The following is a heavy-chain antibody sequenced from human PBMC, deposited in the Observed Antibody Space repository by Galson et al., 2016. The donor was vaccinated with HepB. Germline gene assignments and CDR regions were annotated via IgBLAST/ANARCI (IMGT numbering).Heavy chain of an antibody. CDR3: AKDRRPGARYTNDGFDV. J-gene: IGHJ3*01. D-gene: IGHD2-2*02. Sequence: SLRLSCAASGFTFSSYAMNWVRQAPGKGLEWVSMISRSGGSANYVDSVKGRFTISRDNSKNRLYLQMKGLRAEDTALYYCAKDRRPGARYTNDGFDVWGQGTMVTVSS. CDR1: GFTFSSYA. V-gene: IGHV3-23*01. CDR2: ISRSGGSA.